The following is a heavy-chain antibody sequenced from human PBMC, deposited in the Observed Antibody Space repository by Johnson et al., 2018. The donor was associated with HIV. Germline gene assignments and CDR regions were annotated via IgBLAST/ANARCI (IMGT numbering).Heavy chain of an antibody. CDR2: ISSSGSTI. D-gene: IGHD6-13*01. CDR3: ARGADPGIAAALV. J-gene: IGHJ3*01. CDR1: GFTFSDYY. Sequence: QMLLVESGGGVVQPGRSLRLSCAASGFTFSDYYMSWIRQAPGKGLEWVSYISSSGSTIYYADSVKGRFTISRDNAKNSLYLQMNSLRAEDTALYYCARGADPGIAAALVWGQGTMVTVSS. V-gene: IGHV3-11*01.